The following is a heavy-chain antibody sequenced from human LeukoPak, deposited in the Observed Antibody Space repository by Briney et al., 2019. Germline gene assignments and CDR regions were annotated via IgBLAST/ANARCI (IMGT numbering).Heavy chain of an antibody. J-gene: IGHJ3*02. CDR1: GFTFSSYS. CDR2: ISSSSSYI. Sequence: PGGSLRLSCAASGFTFSSYSMNWLRQAPGKGLEWVSSISSSSSYIYYADSVKGRFTISRDNAKNSLYPQMNSLRAEDTAVYYCARTGRASDAFDIWGQGTMVTVSS. D-gene: IGHD1-14*01. V-gene: IGHV3-21*01. CDR3: ARTGRASDAFDI.